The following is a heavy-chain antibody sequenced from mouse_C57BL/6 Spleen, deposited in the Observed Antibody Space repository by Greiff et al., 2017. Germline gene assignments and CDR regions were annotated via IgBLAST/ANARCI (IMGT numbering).Heavy chain of an antibody. D-gene: IGHD3-3*01. CDR2: INPGSGGT. Sequence: QVQLQQSGAELVRPGTSVKVSCKASGYAFTNYLIEWVKQRPGQGLEWIGVINPGSGGTNYNEKFKGKATLTADKSSSTAYMQLSSLTSEDSAVYFCARWTDRGYWYFDVWGTGTTVTVSS. V-gene: IGHV1-54*01. J-gene: IGHJ1*03. CDR1: GYAFTNYL. CDR3: ARWTDRGYWYFDV.